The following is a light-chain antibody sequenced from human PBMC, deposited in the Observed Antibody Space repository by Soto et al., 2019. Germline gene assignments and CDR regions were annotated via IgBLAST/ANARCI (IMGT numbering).Light chain of an antibody. Sequence: QSVLTQPPSASGTPGQRVTISCSGSSSNIGSNSVNWYQQLPGTAPKLLMFSNEKRPSGVPDRVSGSKSGTSASLAISGLESDDEADYYCTAWDDSLNGPVFGGGPKLTVL. CDR3: TAWDDSLNGPV. CDR2: SNE. CDR1: SSNIGSNS. J-gene: IGLJ2*01. V-gene: IGLV1-44*01.